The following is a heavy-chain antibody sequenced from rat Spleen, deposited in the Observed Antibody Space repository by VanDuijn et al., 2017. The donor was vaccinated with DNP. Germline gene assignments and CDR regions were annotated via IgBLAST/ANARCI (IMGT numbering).Heavy chain of an antibody. CDR3: ARHGRVTTVATYWYFDF. CDR1: GFALSDYY. D-gene: IGHD1-3*01. V-gene: IGHV5-25*01. Sequence: EVQLVESGGGLEQPGRALNLSCKASGFALSDYYMAWVRQTPKTGLEWVASISPSGGSTYYPDSVKGRFTISRDNAKSTLYLQMDSLRSEDTATYYCARHGRVTTVATYWYFDFWGPGTMVTVSS. J-gene: IGHJ1*01. CDR2: ISPSGGST.